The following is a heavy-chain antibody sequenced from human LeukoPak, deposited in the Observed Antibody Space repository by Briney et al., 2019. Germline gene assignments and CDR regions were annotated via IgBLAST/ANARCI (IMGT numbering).Heavy chain of an antibody. CDR2: ISWNSGSI. CDR3: AKDIPAKGSSGWGFDY. D-gene: IGHD6-19*01. J-gene: IGHJ4*02. Sequence: GGSLRLSCAASGFTFDDYAMHWVRQAPGKGLEWVSGISWNSGSIGYADSVKGRFTISRGNAKNSLYLQMNSLRAEDTALYYCAKDIPAKGSSGWGFDYWGQGILVTVSS. V-gene: IGHV3-9*01. CDR1: GFTFDDYA.